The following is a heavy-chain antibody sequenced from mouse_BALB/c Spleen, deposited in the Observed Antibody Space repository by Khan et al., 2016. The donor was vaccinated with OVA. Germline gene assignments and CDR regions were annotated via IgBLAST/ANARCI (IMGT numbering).Heavy chain of an antibody. V-gene: IGHV5-6*01. J-gene: IGHJ3*01. Sequence: EVELVESGGDLVKPGGSLKLSCAASGFTFSTYGMSWVRQAPDKRLEWVATVSTGGSYTYYPDRVKGRFTIYSDNAKNTLYVQRSGLRSEDTARFYCTRLAYYYDSEGFAYWGQGTLVTVSA. D-gene: IGHD1-1*01. CDR2: VSTGGSYT. CDR1: GFTFSTYG. CDR3: TRLAYYYDSEGFAY.